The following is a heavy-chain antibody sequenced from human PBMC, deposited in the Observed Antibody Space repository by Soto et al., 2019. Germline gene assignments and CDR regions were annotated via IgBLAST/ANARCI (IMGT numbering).Heavy chain of an antibody. J-gene: IGHJ4*02. CDR2: ISWNSGSI. V-gene: IGHV3-9*01. D-gene: IGHD3-10*01. CDR3: AKDKSEYYYGSGIYYKH. Sequence: EVQLVESGGGLVQPGRSLRLSCAASGFTFDDYSMHWVRQAPGKGLEWVSGISWNSGSIGYADSVKGRFTISRDNAKNSLYLQMNRLRAEDTALYYCAKDKSEYYYGSGIYYKHWGQGTLVTVSS. CDR1: GFTFDDYS.